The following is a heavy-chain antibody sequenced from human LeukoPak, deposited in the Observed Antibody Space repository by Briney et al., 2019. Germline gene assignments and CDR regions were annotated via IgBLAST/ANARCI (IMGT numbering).Heavy chain of an antibody. CDR3: ARLAVTTKDFDY. CDR1: GYTFTSYG. D-gene: IGHD4-11*01. Sequence: GASVKVSCKASGYTFTSYGISWVRQAPGQGLEWMGRIIPIFGTANYAQKFQGRVTITTDESTSTAYMELSSLRSEDTAVYYCARLAVTTKDFDYWGQGTLVTVSS. CDR2: IIPIFGTA. J-gene: IGHJ4*02. V-gene: IGHV1-69*05.